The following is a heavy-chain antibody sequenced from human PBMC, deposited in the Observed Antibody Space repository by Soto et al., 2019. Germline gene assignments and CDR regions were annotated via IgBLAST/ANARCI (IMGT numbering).Heavy chain of an antibody. CDR3: ARIADCSTTSCSFPSRFHVRGYCYYYGLDV. D-gene: IGHD2-2*01. CDR2: ISAYNGNS. CDR1: GYTFTSYG. Sequence: QVQLVQSGGEVKKPGASVKVSCKASGYTFTSYGISWVRQAPGQGREWVGWISAYNGNSNYAQKYQGRVTMTTDTYTSTAYMELSSLRSDDTAVYYCARIADCSTTSCSFPSRFHVRGYCYYYGLDVWGQGTTVTVSS. V-gene: IGHV1-18*01. J-gene: IGHJ6*02.